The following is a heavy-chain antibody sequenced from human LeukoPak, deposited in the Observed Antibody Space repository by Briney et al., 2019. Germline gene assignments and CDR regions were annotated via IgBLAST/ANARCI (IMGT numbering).Heavy chain of an antibody. D-gene: IGHD3-22*01. CDR3: ATFYYDSSGYYPHFDY. J-gene: IGHJ4*02. Sequence: GGSLRLSCAASGLTFSSYAMHWVRQAPGKGQEWVAVISYDGSNKYYADSVKGRFTISRDNSKNTLYLQMNSLRAEDTAVYYCATFYYDSSGYYPHFDYWGQGTLVTVSS. CDR1: GLTFSSYA. V-gene: IGHV3-30-3*02. CDR2: ISYDGSNK.